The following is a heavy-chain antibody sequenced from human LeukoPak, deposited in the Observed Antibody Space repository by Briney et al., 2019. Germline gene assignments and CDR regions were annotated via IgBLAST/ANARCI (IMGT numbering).Heavy chain of an antibody. CDR2: INHSGST. J-gene: IGHJ4*02. Sequence: SETLSLTCAVYGGSFSGYYWSWIRQPPGKGLEWIGEINHSGSTNYNPSLKSRVTISVDTSKNQFSLKLSSVTAADTAVYYCARQRAYSSSHFDYWGQGTLVTVSS. CDR1: GGSFSGYY. D-gene: IGHD6-6*01. V-gene: IGHV4-34*01. CDR3: ARQRAYSSSHFDY.